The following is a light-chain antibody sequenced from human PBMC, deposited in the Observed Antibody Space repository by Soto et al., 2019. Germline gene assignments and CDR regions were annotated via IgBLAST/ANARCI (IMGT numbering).Light chain of an antibody. J-gene: IGLJ2*01. CDR1: SSDVGGYNY. V-gene: IGLV2-8*01. Sequence: QSALTQPPSASGSPGQSVTISCTGTSSDVGGYNYVSWYQQHPGKAPKLIIYEVSKRPSGVPDRFSGSKSGNTASLTVSGLQDEDEADYYCSSYAGSKNYVLFGGGTQLTVL. CDR2: EVS. CDR3: SSYAGSKNYVL.